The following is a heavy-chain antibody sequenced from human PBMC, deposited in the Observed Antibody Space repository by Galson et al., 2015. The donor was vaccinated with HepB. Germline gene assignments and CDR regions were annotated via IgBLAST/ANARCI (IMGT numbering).Heavy chain of an antibody. CDR1: GFTFDDYA. Sequence: SLRLSCAASGFTFDDYAMHWVRQAPGKGLEWVSGISWNSGSIGYADSVKGRFTISRDNAKNSLYLQMNSLRAEDTALYYCAKDRDCSGGSCYDAFDIWGQGTMVTVSS. CDR2: ISWNSGSI. J-gene: IGHJ3*02. CDR3: AKDRDCSGGSCYDAFDI. V-gene: IGHV3-9*01. D-gene: IGHD2-15*01.